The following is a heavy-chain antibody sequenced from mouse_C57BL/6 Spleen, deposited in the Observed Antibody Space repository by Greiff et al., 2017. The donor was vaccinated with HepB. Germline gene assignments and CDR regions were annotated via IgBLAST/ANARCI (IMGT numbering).Heavy chain of an antibody. V-gene: IGHV1-80*01. J-gene: IGHJ2*01. CDR2: IYPGDGDT. CDR3: AREDPYYFDY. CDR1: GYAFSSYW. Sequence: LQESGAELVKPGASVKISCKASGYAFSSYWMNWVKQRPGKGLEWIGQIYPGDGDTNYNGKFKGKATLTADKSSSTAYMQLSSLTSEDSAVYFCAREDPYYFDYWGQGTTLTVSS.